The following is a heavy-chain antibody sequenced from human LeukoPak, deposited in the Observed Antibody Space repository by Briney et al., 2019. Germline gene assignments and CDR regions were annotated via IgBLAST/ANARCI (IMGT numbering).Heavy chain of an antibody. CDR2: IRYDGSNK. D-gene: IGHD2-2*01. CDR1: GFTFSSYG. V-gene: IGHV3-30*02. CDR3: VKRVVPAADAFDI. Sequence: GGSLRLSCAASGFTFSSYGMHWVRQAPGKGLEWVAFIRYDGSNKYYADSVKGRFTISRDNSKNTLYLQMNSLRAEDTAVYYCVKRVVPAADAFDIWGQGTMVTVSS. J-gene: IGHJ3*02.